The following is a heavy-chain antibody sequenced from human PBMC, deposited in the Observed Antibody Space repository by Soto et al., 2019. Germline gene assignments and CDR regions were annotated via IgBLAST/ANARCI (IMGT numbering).Heavy chain of an antibody. D-gene: IGHD6-13*01. V-gene: IGHV4-59*01. CDR1: GGSISSYY. Sequence: QVQLQESGPGLVKPSETLSLTCTVSGGSISSYYWSWIRQPPGKGLEWIGYIYYSGSTNYNPSLKSRVTTSVATSKNQFSLKLSSVTAADPAVYYCARRYGTVFDYWGQGTLVTVSS. CDR2: IYYSGST. J-gene: IGHJ4*02. CDR3: ARRYGTVFDY.